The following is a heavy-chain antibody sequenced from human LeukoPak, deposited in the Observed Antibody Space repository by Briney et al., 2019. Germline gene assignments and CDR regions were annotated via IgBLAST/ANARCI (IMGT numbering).Heavy chain of an antibody. D-gene: IGHD3-22*01. V-gene: IGHV1-46*01. Sequence: ASVKVSCKASGYSFSSYYMHWVRQAPGQRIEWMGIIDPSGGSTNYAQKFQGRVTMTRDMSTSTVYMDLSSLRSEDTAVYYCARGRLNYNSGGYYDNPHLDYWGQGTLVTVSS. CDR1: GYSFSSYY. J-gene: IGHJ4*02. CDR3: ARGRLNYNSGGYYDNPHLDY. CDR2: IDPSGGST.